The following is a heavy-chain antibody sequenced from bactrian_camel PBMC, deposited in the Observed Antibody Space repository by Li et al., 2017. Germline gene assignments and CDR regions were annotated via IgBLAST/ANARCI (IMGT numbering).Heavy chain of an antibody. J-gene: IGHJ4*01. CDR1: GYTYNRNC. V-gene: IGHV3S6*01. CDR2: IVSDGSET. Sequence: HVQLVESGGDSVQAGGSLRLSCAASGYTYNRNCMAWIRQAPGKGLEWVSTIVSDGSETYTAVSVKGRFTISQDGAENTVYLQMNNLRPEDSAIYYCAAKRTCSFREYGFWGQGTQVTVS. CDR3: AAKRTCSFREYGF. D-gene: IGHD4*01.